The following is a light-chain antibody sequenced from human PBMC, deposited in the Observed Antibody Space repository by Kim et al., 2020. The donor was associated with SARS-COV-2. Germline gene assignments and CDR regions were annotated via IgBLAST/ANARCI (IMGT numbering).Light chain of an antibody. CDR2: WSS. V-gene: IGKV4-1*01. CDR1: QSILYSSNNKSH. J-gene: IGKJ2*01. Sequence: RATINCKSSQSILYSSNNKSHLAWYQQTPGQPPKLLIYWSSTREFGVPDRFSGSGSGTDFTLTISSLQAEDVAVYYCHQYYSRPFTFGQGTKLEI. CDR3: HQYYSRPFT.